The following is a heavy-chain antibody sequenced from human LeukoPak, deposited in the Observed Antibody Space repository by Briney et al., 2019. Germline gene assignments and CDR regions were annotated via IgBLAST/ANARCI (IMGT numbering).Heavy chain of an antibody. Sequence: PSETLSLTCTVSGGSISSYCWGWIRQPPGKGLEWIGYIYYSGNTNYNPSLKSRVTISVDTSKNQFSLKLSSVTAADTAVYYCARDRVTMVRGVPSGMDVWGKGTTVTVSS. CDR2: IYYSGNT. V-gene: IGHV4-59*01. D-gene: IGHD3-10*01. CDR1: GGSISSYC. CDR3: ARDRVTMVRGVPSGMDV. J-gene: IGHJ6*04.